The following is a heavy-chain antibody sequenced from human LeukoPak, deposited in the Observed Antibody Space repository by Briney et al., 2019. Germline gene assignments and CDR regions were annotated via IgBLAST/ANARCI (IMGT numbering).Heavy chain of an antibody. J-gene: IGHJ6*03. CDR2: ISNSDGST. V-gene: IGHV3-23*01. Sequence: PGGSLRLSCAASGFTFSSFGMSWVRQAPGKGLEWVSFISNSDGSTYYADSVKGRFTISRDNSKNTLYLQMNSLRAEDTAVYYCARTIVGATYWHYMDVWGKGTTVTISS. CDR1: GFTFSSFG. CDR3: ARTIVGATYWHYMDV. D-gene: IGHD1-26*01.